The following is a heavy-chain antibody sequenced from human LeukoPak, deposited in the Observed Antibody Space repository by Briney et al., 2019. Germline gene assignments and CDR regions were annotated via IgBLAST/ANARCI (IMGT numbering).Heavy chain of an antibody. CDR3: AKDRDTAGQRWLHPLDY. J-gene: IGHJ4*02. D-gene: IGHD5-24*01. Sequence: PGGSLRLSCAASGFTFSSYAMSWVRQAPGKGLEWVSAISGSGGSTYYADSVKGRFTISRDNSKNTLYLQMNSLRAEDTAVYYCAKDRDTAGQRWLHPLDYWGQGTLVTVSS. CDR2: ISGSGGST. V-gene: IGHV3-23*01. CDR1: GFTFSSYA.